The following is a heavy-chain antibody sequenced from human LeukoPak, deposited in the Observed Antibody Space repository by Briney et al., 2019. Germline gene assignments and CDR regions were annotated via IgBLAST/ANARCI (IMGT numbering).Heavy chain of an antibody. CDR2: ISGSGGST. V-gene: IGHV3-23*01. CDR3: ASGGPNVFYYGSGIDY. Sequence: GGTLRLSCAASGFTFSSYGMSWVRQAPGKGLEWVSAISGSGGSTYYADSVKGRFTISRDNSKNTLYLQMNSLRAEDTAIYYCASGGPNVFYYGSGIDYWGQGTLVTVSS. J-gene: IGHJ4*02. CDR1: GFTFSSYG. D-gene: IGHD3-10*01.